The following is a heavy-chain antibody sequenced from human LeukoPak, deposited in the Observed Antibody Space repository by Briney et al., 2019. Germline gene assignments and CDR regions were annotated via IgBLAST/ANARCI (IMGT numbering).Heavy chain of an antibody. J-gene: IGHJ3*02. D-gene: IGHD2-21*02. CDR3: AKYGGNSGDAFDI. V-gene: IGHV1-69*04. CDR2: IIPILGIA. Sequence: GASVKVSCKASGGTFSSYAISWVRQAPGQGLEWMGRIIPILGIANYAQKFQGRVTITADKSTSTAYMELSSLRSEDTAVYCCAKYGGNSGDAFDIWGQGTMVTVSS. CDR1: GGTFSSYA.